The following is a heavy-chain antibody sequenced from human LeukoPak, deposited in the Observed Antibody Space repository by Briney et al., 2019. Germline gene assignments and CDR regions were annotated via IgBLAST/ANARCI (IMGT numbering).Heavy chain of an antibody. J-gene: IGHJ4*02. CDR2: INPNSGGT. Sequence: ASVKVSCKASGYTFTGYYMHWVRQGPGQGLEWMGWINPNSGGTNYAQKFQGRVTMTRDTSISTAYMELSRLRSDDTAVYYCARGGYYDSSGYYYFDYWGQGTLVTVSS. CDR1: GYTFTGYY. CDR3: ARGGYYDSSGYYYFDY. D-gene: IGHD3-22*01. V-gene: IGHV1-2*02.